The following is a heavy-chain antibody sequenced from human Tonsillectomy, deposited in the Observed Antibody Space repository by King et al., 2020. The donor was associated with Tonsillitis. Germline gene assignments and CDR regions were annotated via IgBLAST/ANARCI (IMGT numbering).Heavy chain of an antibody. D-gene: IGHD3-3*01. J-gene: IGHJ4*02. CDR1: GFTFSSYG. V-gene: IGHV3-33*01. CDR2: IWYDGSNK. CDR3: AGDCHADDFWEGAFDY. Sequence: VQLVESGGGVVQPGRSLRLSCAASGFTFSSYGMHWVRQAPGKGLEWVAVIWYDGSNKYYADSVKGRFTISRDNSKNTLYLQMNSLVAEDTAVYYCAGDCHADDFWEGAFDYWGQGTLVTVSS.